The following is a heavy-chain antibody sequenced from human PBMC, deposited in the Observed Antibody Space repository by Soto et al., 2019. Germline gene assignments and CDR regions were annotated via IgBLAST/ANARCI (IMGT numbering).Heavy chain of an antibody. CDR2: ISGSGGST. D-gene: IGHD3-10*01. CDR1: GFTFSSYA. J-gene: IGHJ6*02. Sequence: GGSLRLSCAASGFTFSSYAMSWVRQAPGKGLEWVSAISGSGGSTYYADSVKGRFTISRDNSKNTLYLQMNSLRAEDTAVYYCANGRGSGNYYYYYGMDVWGQGTTVTVSS. CDR3: ANGRGSGNYYYYYGMDV. V-gene: IGHV3-23*01.